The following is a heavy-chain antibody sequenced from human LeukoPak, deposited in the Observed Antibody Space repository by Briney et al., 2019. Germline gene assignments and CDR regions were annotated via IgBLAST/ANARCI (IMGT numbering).Heavy chain of an antibody. V-gene: IGHV4-61*02. CDR3: ARGENYYGSGSYNGYYMDV. D-gene: IGHD3-10*01. CDR2: IYTSGST. J-gene: IGHJ6*03. CDR1: GGSISSGSYY. Sequence: PSETLSLTCTVSGGSISSGSYYWSWIRQPAGKGLEWIGRIYTSGSTNYNPSLKSRVTISVDTSKNQFSLKLSSVTAADTAVYYCARGENYYGSGSYNGYYMDVWGKGTTVTVSS.